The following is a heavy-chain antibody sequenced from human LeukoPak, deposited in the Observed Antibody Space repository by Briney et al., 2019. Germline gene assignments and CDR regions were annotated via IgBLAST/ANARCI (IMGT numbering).Heavy chain of an antibody. Sequence: SVKVSCKASGYTFTSYGISWVRQAPGQGLEWLGRIIPILDLTNYAQRFRGRVTATADKSTDTAYMELSSLRSEDTAVYYCAGAYYHDTSGYRFDFWGQGTLVTVSS. CDR2: IIPILDLT. V-gene: IGHV1-69*04. D-gene: IGHD3-22*01. CDR1: GYTFTSYG. J-gene: IGHJ4*02. CDR3: AGAYYHDTSGYRFDF.